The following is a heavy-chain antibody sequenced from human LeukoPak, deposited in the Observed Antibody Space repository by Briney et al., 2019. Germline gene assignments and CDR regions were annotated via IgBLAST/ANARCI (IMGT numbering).Heavy chain of an antibody. Sequence: SETLSLTCTVSGGSISSISYYWGWLRQPPGKGLQWIGHIYYSGTDFYNPSLKSRVTMSVDTSKNQFSLKVSSVTAADTAVYYCARVFDSGSQAYFYYMDVWGKGTTVTIFS. CDR1: GGSISSISYY. D-gene: IGHD3-10*01. CDR3: ARVFDSGSQAYFYYMDV. CDR2: IYYSGTD. V-gene: IGHV4-39*07. J-gene: IGHJ6*03.